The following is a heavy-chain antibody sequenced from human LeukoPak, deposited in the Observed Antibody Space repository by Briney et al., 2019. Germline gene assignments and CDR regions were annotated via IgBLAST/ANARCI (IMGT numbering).Heavy chain of an antibody. CDR2: INHSGST. V-gene: IGHV4-34*01. Sequence: KTSETLSLTCAVYGGSFSGYYWSWIRQPPGKGLEWIGEINHSGSTNYNPSLKSRVTISVGTSKNQFSLKLSSVTAADTAVYYCARAPVRGSYPQPRYYYYGMDVWGQGTTVTVSS. J-gene: IGHJ6*02. CDR3: ARAPVRGSYPQPRYYYYGMDV. CDR1: GGSFSGYY. D-gene: IGHD1-26*01.